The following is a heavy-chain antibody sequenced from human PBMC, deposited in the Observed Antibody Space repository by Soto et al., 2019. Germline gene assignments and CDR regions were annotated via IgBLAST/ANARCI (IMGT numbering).Heavy chain of an antibody. D-gene: IGHD2-21*02. V-gene: IGHV4-30-2*01. CDR3: ASYCGGDCYRELPSDYFDY. CDR1: GGSISSGGYS. Sequence: QLQLQESGSGLVKPSQTLSLTCAVSGGSISSGGYSWSWIRQPPGKGLEWIGYIYHSRSTYYNPSLKSRVTISVDRSKNQFSLKLSSVTAADTAVYYCASYCGGDCYRELPSDYFDYWGQGTLVNVSS. J-gene: IGHJ4*02. CDR2: IYHSRST.